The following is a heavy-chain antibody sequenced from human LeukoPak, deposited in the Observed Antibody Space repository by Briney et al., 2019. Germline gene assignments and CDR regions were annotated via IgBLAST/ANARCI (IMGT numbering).Heavy chain of an antibody. CDR1: GYTFTSYY. J-gene: IGHJ4*02. Sequence: GASVKVSCKAYGYTFTSYYMHWVRQAPGQGLEWMGIINPSGGSTSYAQKFQGRVTMTRDTSTSTVYTELSSLRSEDTAVYYCAREVGYCSGGSCSLDYWGQGTLVTVSS. V-gene: IGHV1-46*01. CDR2: INPSGGST. CDR3: AREVGYCSGGSCSLDY. D-gene: IGHD2-15*01.